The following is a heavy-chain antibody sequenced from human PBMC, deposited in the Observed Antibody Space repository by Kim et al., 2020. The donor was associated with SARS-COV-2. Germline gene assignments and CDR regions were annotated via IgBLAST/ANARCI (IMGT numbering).Heavy chain of an antibody. V-gene: IGHV1-8*01. D-gene: IGHD2-15*01. CDR3: ARGSPSRYCSGGSCPYFDY. CDR1: AYTFTSYD. J-gene: IGHJ4*02. CDR2: MNPNSGNT. Sequence: ASVKVSCKASAYTFTSYDINWVRQATGQGLEWMGWMNPNSGNTGYPQKFQGRVTMTRNTPISTAYMELSSLRSEDTAVYYCARGSPSRYCSGGSCPYFDYWGQGTLVTVSS.